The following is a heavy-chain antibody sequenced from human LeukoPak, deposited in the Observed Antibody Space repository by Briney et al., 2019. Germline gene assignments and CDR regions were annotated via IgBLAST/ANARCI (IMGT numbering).Heavy chain of an antibody. CDR3: VRASGPFDY. CDR1: GFTFSDYG. J-gene: IGHJ4*02. CDR2: IWSDGSNK. D-gene: IGHD3-10*01. V-gene: IGHV3-33*01. Sequence: GGSLRLSCVTSGFTFSDYGMHWVRQAPGKGLEWVAVIWSDGSNKYYAESVKGRFTISRDNSENSLYLQMNSLRDEDTAFYHCVRASGPFDYWGQGTLVTVSS.